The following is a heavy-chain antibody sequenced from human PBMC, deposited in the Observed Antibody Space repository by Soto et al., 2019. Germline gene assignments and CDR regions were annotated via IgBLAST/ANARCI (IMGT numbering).Heavy chain of an antibody. V-gene: IGHV3-23*01. Sequence: GGSLRLSCGTSGFMFEDYAMHWVRQAPGKGLEWVSTITGSGGSAYYADSVKGRFTISRAYSKNTLYLQMNSLRAEDTAVYYCAKNWGVATSRTAFDIWGQGTTVTVSS. CDR1: GFMFEDYA. CDR2: ITGSGGSA. CDR3: AKNWGVATSRTAFDI. J-gene: IGHJ3*02. D-gene: IGHD6-13*01.